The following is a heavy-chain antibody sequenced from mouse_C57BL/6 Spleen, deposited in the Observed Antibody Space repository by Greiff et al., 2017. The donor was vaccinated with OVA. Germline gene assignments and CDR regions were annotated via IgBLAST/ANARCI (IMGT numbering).Heavy chain of an antibody. CDR3: ARWGYYGSSYDYYAMDY. Sequence: QVQLKQSGAELARPGASVKLSCKASGYTFTSYGISWVKQRTGQGLEWIGEIYPRSGNTYYNEKFKGKATLTADKSSSTAYMELRSLTSEDSAVYFCARWGYYGSSYDYYAMDYWGQGTSVTVSS. D-gene: IGHD1-1*01. J-gene: IGHJ4*01. V-gene: IGHV1-81*01. CDR2: IYPRSGNT. CDR1: GYTFTSYG.